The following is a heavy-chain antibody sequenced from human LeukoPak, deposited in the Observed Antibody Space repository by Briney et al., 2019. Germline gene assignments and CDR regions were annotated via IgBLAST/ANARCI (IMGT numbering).Heavy chain of an antibody. Sequence: GGSLRLSCAASGFTFSNYWMHWVRQAPGKGLVWVSRINTGGSTTDYADSVKGRFTISRDNAKNTLYLQMNSLRAEDTAVYYCSRDLRGRDDYWGQGILVIVSS. V-gene: IGHV3-74*01. CDR2: INTGGSTT. J-gene: IGHJ4*02. D-gene: IGHD2-15*01. CDR3: SRDLRGRDDY. CDR1: GFTFSNYW.